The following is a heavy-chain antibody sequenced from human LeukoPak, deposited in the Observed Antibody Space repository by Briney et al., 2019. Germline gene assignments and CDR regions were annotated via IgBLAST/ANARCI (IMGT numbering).Heavy chain of an antibody. D-gene: IGHD2-21*01. CDR1: GFTFSSYA. CDR3: AKTIRKMVGIPAAWLDP. V-gene: IGHV3-23*01. J-gene: IGHJ5*02. Sequence: PGGSLRLSCAASGFTFSSYAMSWVRQAPGKGLEWVSAISGSGGSTYYADSVKGRFTISRDNSKNTLYLQMNSLRAEDTAVYYCAKTIRKMVGIPAAWLDPWGQGTLVTVSS. CDR2: ISGSGGST.